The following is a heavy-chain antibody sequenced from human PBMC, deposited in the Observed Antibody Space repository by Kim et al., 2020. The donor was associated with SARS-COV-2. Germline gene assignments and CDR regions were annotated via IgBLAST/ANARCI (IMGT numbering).Heavy chain of an antibody. CDR3: ATDRDAVHYDILTGRYDAFDI. CDR2: IKQDGSEK. J-gene: IGHJ3*02. V-gene: IGHV3-7*05. CDR1: GFTFSSYW. D-gene: IGHD3-9*01. Sequence: GGSLRLSCAASGFTFSSYWMSWVRQAPGKGLEWVANIKQDGSEKYYVDSVKGRFTISRDNAKNSLYLQMNSLRAEDTAVYYCATDRDAVHYDILTGRYDAFDIWGQGTMVTVSS.